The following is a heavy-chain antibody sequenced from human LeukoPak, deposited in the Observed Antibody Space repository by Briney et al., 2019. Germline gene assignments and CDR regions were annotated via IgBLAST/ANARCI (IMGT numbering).Heavy chain of an antibody. D-gene: IGHD2-21*01. CDR2: IRYDGSNK. V-gene: IGHV3-30*02. CDR1: GFTFSSYG. Sequence: PGGSLRLSCAASGFTFSSYGMHWVRQAPGKGLEWVAFIRYDGSNKYYADSVKGRFTISRDNPKNTLYLQMNSLRAEDTAVYYCATSDCGGDCYTDYWGQGTLVTVSS. J-gene: IGHJ4*02. CDR3: ATSDCGGDCYTDY.